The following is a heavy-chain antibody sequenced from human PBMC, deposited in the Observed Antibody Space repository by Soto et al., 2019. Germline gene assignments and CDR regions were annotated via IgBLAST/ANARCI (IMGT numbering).Heavy chain of an antibody. J-gene: IGHJ5*02. CDR2: IYYSGST. CDR3: ARHQASGLPLITIFGVAPYTPFDP. CDR1: GGSISSSSYY. V-gene: IGHV4-39*01. Sequence: SETLSLTCTVSGGSISSSSYYWGWIRQPPGKGLEWIGSIYYSGSTYYNPSLKSRVTISVDTSKNQFSLKLSSVTAADTAVYYCARHQASGLPLITIFGVAPYTPFDPWGQGTLVTVSS. D-gene: IGHD3-3*01.